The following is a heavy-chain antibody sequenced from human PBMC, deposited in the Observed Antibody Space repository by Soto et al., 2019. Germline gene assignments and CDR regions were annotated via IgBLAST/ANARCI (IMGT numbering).Heavy chain of an antibody. CDR2: ISAYSGNT. CDR3: ARDRVGMYYENAFDI. J-gene: IGHJ3*02. Sequence: ASVKVSCKASGYTFTSYGISWVRQAPGQGLEWMGWISAYSGNTNYAQKLQGRVTMTTDTSTSTAYMELRSLRSDDTAVYYCARDRVGMYYENAFDIWGQGTMVTVSS. D-gene: IGHD3-16*01. V-gene: IGHV1-18*01. CDR1: GYTFTSYG.